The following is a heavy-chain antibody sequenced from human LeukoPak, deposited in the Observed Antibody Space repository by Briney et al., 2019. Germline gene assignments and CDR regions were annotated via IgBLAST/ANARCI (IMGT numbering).Heavy chain of an antibody. J-gene: IGHJ6*02. V-gene: IGHV3-30-3*01. CDR1: GFTFSSYA. CDR2: ISYDGSNK. CDR3: AKGSPASNYYGPLYGMDV. Sequence: GGSLRLSCAASGFTFSSYAMHWVRQAPGKGLEWVAVISYDGSNKYCADSVKGRFTISRDNSKNTLYLQMNSLRAEDTAVYYCAKGSPASNYYGPLYGMDVWGQGTTVTVSS. D-gene: IGHD3-10*01.